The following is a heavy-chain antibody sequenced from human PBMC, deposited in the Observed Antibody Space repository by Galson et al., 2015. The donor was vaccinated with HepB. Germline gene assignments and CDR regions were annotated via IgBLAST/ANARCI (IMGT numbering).Heavy chain of an antibody. CDR3: ARDFLESTQSNWFDP. J-gene: IGHJ5*02. D-gene: IGHD3-3*01. CDR1: GFTFSSYF. Sequence: SLRLSCAASGFTFSSYFMHWVRQAPGKGLEWVAVTSYDGINKYYADSVKGRFTISRDNSKNTLYLQMNNLRAEDTAVYYCARDFLESTQSNWFDPWGQGTLVXV. CDR2: TSYDGINK. V-gene: IGHV3-30-3*01.